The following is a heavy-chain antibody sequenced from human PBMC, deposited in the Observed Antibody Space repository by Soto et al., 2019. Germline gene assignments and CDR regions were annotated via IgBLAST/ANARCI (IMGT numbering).Heavy chain of an antibody. Sequence: QVQLVQSGPEVKKPGASVKGSCKASGYTFNTYGFSWVRQAPGQGLEWVGWIGTHNGDTTYAQKIQGRVTMTIDPSPTTSYMELRSLTSDDTAMYVCARDWRGAEGFDPWGQGTLVTVSS. CDR1: GYTFNTYG. CDR2: IGTHNGDT. D-gene: IGHD3-3*01. CDR3: ARDWRGAEGFDP. V-gene: IGHV1-18*01. J-gene: IGHJ5*02.